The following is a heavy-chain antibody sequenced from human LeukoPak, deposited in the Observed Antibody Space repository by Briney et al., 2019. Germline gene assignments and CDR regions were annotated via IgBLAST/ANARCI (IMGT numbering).Heavy chain of an antibody. V-gene: IGHV1-8*01. CDR2: MNPNSGNT. CDR3: AKEGQYCSGGSCYSPSYYYYGMDV. Sequence: GASVKVSCKASGYTFTSYDINWVRQATGQGLEWMGWMNPNSGNTGYAQKFQGRVTMTRNTSISTAYMELSSLRSEDRAVYYCAKEGQYCSGGSCYSPSYYYYGMDVWGQGTTVTVSS. J-gene: IGHJ6*02. D-gene: IGHD2-15*01. CDR1: GYTFTSYD.